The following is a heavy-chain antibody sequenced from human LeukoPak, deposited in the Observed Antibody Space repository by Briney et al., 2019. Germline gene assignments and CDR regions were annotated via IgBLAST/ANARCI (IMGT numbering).Heavy chain of an antibody. CDR3: ARHRPRHGDTADY. V-gene: IGHV1-2*02. CDR2: INPNSGGT. Sequence: GASVKVSCKASGYTFTGYYMHWVRQAPGQGLEWMGWINPNSGGTNYAQKFQGRVTMTRDTSISTAYMELSRLRSDDTAVYYCARHRPRHGDTADYWGQGTQVTVSS. J-gene: IGHJ4*02. CDR1: GYTFTGYY. D-gene: IGHD5-18*01.